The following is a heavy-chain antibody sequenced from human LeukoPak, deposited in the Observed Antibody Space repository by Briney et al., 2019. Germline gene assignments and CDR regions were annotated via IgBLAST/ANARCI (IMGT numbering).Heavy chain of an antibody. D-gene: IGHD6-6*01. CDR3: ARQPYSSSASGYYYMDV. Sequence: GESLKISCEGSGYSFTSYWIGWVRQMPGKGLEWMGIIYPGDSDTRYSSSFQGQVTISADKSISTAYLQWSSLKASDTAMYYCARQPYSSSASGYYYMDVWGKGTTVTVSS. CDR1: GYSFTSYW. CDR2: IYPGDSDT. J-gene: IGHJ6*03. V-gene: IGHV5-51*01.